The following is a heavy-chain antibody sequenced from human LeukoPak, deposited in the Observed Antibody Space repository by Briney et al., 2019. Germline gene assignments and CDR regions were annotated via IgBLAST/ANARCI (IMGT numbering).Heavy chain of an antibody. D-gene: IGHD6-13*01. Sequence: GESLKISCKGSGYSFTSYWIGWVRQMPGKGLEWMGITYPGDSDTRYSPSFQGQVTISADKSISTAYLQWSSLKASDTAMYYCARTAEQQLVLPNWFDPWGQGTLVTVSS. V-gene: IGHV5-51*01. CDR1: GYSFTSYW. J-gene: IGHJ5*02. CDR2: TYPGDSDT. CDR3: ARTAEQQLVLPNWFDP.